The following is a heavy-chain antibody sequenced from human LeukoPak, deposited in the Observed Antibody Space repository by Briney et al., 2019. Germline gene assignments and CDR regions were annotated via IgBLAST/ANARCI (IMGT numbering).Heavy chain of an antibody. Sequence: GGSLRLSCAASGFTVSSNYMSWVRQAPGKGLEWVSVIYSGGSTYYADSVKGRFTISRDNPKNTLYLQMNSLRAEDAAVYYCARDRVGALDFDYWGQGTLVTVSS. V-gene: IGHV3-53*01. CDR3: ARDRVGALDFDY. J-gene: IGHJ4*02. CDR2: IYSGGST. D-gene: IGHD1-26*01. CDR1: GFTVSSNY.